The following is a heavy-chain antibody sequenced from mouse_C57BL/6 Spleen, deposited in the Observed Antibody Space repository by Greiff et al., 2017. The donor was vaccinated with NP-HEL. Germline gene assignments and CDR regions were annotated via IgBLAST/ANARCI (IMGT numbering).Heavy chain of an antibody. D-gene: IGHD2-4*01. Sequence: VQLQQPGTELVKPGASVKLSCKASGYTFTSYWMHWVKQRPGQGLEWIGNINPSNGGTNYNEKFKSKATLTVDKSSSTAYMQLSSLTSEDSAVYYCEKEPYDYDGDYYAMDYWGQGTSVTVSS. CDR2: INPSNGGT. V-gene: IGHV1-53*01. CDR1: GYTFTSYW. J-gene: IGHJ4*01. CDR3: EKEPYDYDGDYYAMDY.